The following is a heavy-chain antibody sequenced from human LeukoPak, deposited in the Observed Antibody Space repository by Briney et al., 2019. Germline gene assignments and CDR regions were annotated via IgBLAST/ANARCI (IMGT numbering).Heavy chain of an antibody. Sequence: GGSLRLSCAASGFTFSSYGMHWVRQAPGKGLEWVAVIWYDGSNKYYADSVKGRFTISRDNAKNSLYLQMNSLRAEDTAVYYCARGASFDYWGQGTLVTVSS. CDR1: GFTFSSYG. CDR3: ARGASFDY. J-gene: IGHJ4*02. CDR2: IWYDGSNK. V-gene: IGHV3-33*01.